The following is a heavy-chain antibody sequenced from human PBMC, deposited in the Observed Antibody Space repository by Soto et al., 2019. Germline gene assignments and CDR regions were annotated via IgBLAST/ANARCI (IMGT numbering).Heavy chain of an antibody. CDR1: GFTFSSHG. D-gene: IGHD1-1*01. CDR3: ANDRDGYNVPFDS. J-gene: IGHJ4*02. CDR2: ISYDGSNK. Sequence: GGSLRLSCAASGFTFSSHGMLWVRQAPGKGLEWVAVISYDGSNKYYADSVKGRFTISRDNSKNTLFLQMNSLRAEDTAVYLCANDRDGYNVPFDSWGQGALVTVSS. V-gene: IGHV3-30*18.